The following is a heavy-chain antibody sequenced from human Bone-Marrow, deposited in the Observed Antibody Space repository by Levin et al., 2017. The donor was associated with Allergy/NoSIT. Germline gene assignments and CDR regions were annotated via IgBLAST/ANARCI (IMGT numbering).Heavy chain of an antibody. CDR1: GFSFNGYS. J-gene: IGHJ4*02. Sequence: PGGSLRLSCAASGFSFNGYSMNWVRQAPGKGLEWISYISSGGSTKHYADSVKGRVSISRDNAENSLYLQMTNVRAEDTAVYYCVRGRRLTMVRGPGNHFDNWGPGTLVTVSS. CDR3: VRGRRLTMVRGPGNHFDN. D-gene: IGHD3-10*01. V-gene: IGHV3-48*04. CDR2: ISSGGSTK.